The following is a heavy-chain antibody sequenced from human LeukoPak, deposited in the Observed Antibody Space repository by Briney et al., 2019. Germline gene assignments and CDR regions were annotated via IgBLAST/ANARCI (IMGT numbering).Heavy chain of an antibody. J-gene: IGHJ4*02. CDR3: ATLAAAGT. CDR2: INHSGST. CDR1: GGSISSYY. Sequence: SETLSLTCTVSGGSISSYYWSWIRQPPGKGLEWIGEINHSGSTNYNPSLKSRVTISVDTSKNQFSLKLSSVTAADTAVYYCATLAAAGTWGQGTLVTVSS. D-gene: IGHD6-13*01. V-gene: IGHV4-34*01.